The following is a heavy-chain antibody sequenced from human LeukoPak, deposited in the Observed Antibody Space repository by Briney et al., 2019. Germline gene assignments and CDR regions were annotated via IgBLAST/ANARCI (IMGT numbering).Heavy chain of an antibody. J-gene: IGHJ4*02. CDR2: ISNSGST. CDR1: GGSISESSYY. D-gene: IGHD6-13*01. V-gene: IGHV4-39*07. Sequence: PSETLSLTCTVSGGSISESSYYWGWIRQSPGKGLEWIGSISNSGSTHYNPSLKSRVTMSVDTSKNQFSLNLSSVTAADTAVYYCARGRGSSWYYFDYWGQGTLVTVSS. CDR3: ARGRGSSWYYFDY.